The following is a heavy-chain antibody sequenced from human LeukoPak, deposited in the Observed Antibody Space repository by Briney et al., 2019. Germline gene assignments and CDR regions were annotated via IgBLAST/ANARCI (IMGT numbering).Heavy chain of an antibody. V-gene: IGHV4-34*01. CDR1: GGSFSGYY. Sequence: SETLSLTCAVYGGSFSGYYWSWIRQPPGKGLEWIGEINHSGSTNYNPSLKSRVTISVDTSKNQFSLKLSSVTAAATAVYYCAREEKQQLAQGYYFDYWGQGTLVTVSS. D-gene: IGHD6-13*01. CDR2: INHSGST. J-gene: IGHJ4*02. CDR3: AREEKQQLAQGYYFDY.